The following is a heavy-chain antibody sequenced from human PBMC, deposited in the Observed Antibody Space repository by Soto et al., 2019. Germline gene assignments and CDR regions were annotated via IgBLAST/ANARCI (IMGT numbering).Heavy chain of an antibody. D-gene: IGHD3-9*01. V-gene: IGHV4-59*01. CDR1: GGSISSSY. CDR2: IYYSGST. Sequence: QVQLQESGPGLVKPSETLSLTCTVSGGSISSSYWSWIRQPPGKGLEWIGYIYYSGSTNYNPSLKSRVTLSLDTSKHQFSLNLNSVTAADTAVYYCASLFPFYDILTGCQLYAFDIWGQGTMVTVAS. CDR3: ASLFPFYDILTGCQLYAFDI. J-gene: IGHJ3*02.